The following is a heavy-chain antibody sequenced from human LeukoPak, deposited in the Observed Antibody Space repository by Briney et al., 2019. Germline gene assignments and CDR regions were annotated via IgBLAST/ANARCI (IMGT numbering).Heavy chain of an antibody. J-gene: IGHJ4*02. CDR2: INGDGSST. CDR3: TRDMSPAHY. D-gene: IGHD3-10*02. V-gene: IGHV3-74*01. CDR1: GFTFSSYW. Sequence: GGSLRLSCAASGFTFSSYWMHWVRQAPGKGLVWVSRINGDGSSTTYVDSAKGRFTISRDNAKNTLYLQMNSLRAEDTAVYYCTRDMSPAHYWGQGTRVTVSS.